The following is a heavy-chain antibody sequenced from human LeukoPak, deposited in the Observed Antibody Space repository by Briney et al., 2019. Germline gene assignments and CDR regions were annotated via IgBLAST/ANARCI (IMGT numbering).Heavy chain of an antibody. Sequence: SETLSLTCTVSGGSISSSSYYWGWIRQPPGKGLEWIGSIYYSGSTYYNPSLKSRVTISVDTSKNQFSLKLSSVTAADTAVYYCARHSAAAILPFDYWGQGTLVTVS. CDR1: GGSISSSSYY. V-gene: IGHV4-39*01. D-gene: IGHD2-2*01. J-gene: IGHJ4*02. CDR3: ARHSAAAILPFDY. CDR2: IYYSGST.